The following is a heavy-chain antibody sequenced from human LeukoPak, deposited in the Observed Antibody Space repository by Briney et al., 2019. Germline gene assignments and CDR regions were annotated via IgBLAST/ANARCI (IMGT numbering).Heavy chain of an antibody. CDR2: IYYSGST. CDR3: ARERWQWADDAFDI. J-gene: IGHJ3*02. Sequence: SETLSLTCTVSGGSISSYYWSWIRQPPGKGLEWIGYIYYSGSTNYNPSLKSRVTISVDTSKNQFSLKLSSVTAADTAVYYCARERWQWADDAFDIWGQGTMVTVSS. V-gene: IGHV4-59*01. D-gene: IGHD6-19*01. CDR1: GGSISSYY.